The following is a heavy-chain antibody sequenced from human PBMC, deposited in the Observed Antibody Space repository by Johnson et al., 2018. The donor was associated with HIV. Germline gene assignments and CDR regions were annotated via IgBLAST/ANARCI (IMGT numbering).Heavy chain of an antibody. Sequence: DVQLVESGGGLVQPGGSLRLSCAASGFTFSSYWMSWVRQAPGKGLAWVANIKQDGSEKYYVDSVKGRFTISRDNSKNTLYLQMNSLRAEDTAVYYCARDPGFDTAPNDAFDIWGQGTMVTVSS. CDR2: IKQDGSEK. CDR1: GFTFSSYW. V-gene: IGHV3-7*05. D-gene: IGHD3-9*01. J-gene: IGHJ3*02. CDR3: ARDPGFDTAPNDAFDI.